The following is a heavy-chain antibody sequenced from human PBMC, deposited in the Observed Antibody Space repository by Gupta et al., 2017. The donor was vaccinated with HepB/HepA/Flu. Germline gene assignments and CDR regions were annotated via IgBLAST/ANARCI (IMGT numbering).Heavy chain of an antibody. CDR2: IHYSGST. Sequence: QVQLQESGPGLVKPSETLSLTCTVSGGSSSSYYWSWIRQPPGKGLEWIGYIHYSGSTKYNPSLKGRVTISVDTSKNQFSLKLSSVTAADTAVYYCARGVSEAGFWGQGTLVTVSS. CDR3: ARGVSEAGF. CDR1: GGSSSSYY. D-gene: IGHD6-6*01. J-gene: IGHJ4*02. V-gene: IGHV4-59*08.